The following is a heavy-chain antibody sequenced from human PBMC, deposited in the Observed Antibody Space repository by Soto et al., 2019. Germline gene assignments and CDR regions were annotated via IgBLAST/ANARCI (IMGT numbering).Heavy chain of an antibody. D-gene: IGHD3-10*01. CDR1: GFSFGTYA. J-gene: IGHJ4*02. V-gene: IGHV3-23*01. CDR3: AKGVARYFDY. Sequence: GGSLRLSCVASGFSFGTYAMTWVRQVPGKGLEWVSTISGGIGSTFYADSVKGRFTISRDISNKMLFLHMNGLRGEDTGTYYCAKGVARYFDYWGRGTLVTVSS. CDR2: ISGGIGST.